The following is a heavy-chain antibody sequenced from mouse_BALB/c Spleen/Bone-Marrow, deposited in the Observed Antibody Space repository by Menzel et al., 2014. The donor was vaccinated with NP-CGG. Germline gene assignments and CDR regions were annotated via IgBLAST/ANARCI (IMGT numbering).Heavy chain of an antibody. CDR3: ARRRSLDY. J-gene: IGHJ2*01. V-gene: IGHV1-63*02. CDR2: IYPGSGNT. CDR1: GYAFTNYW. Sequence: VQLQQSGAELVRPGTSVEISCKASGYAFTNYWLGWVKQRPGHGLEWIGDIYPGSGNTYYTEKFKGKATLTADTSSSTAYMQLSSLTSEDSAVYFCARRRSLDYWGQGTVLTVSS.